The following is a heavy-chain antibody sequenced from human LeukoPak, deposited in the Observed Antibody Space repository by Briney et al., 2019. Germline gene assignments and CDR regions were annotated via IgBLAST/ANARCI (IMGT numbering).Heavy chain of an antibody. J-gene: IGHJ5*02. V-gene: IGHV3-23*01. CDR2: ISGSGGNT. CDR3: VPSGANWFDP. CDR1: GFTFSNAW. D-gene: IGHD3-10*01. Sequence: GGSLRLSCAASGFTFSNAWMSWVRQAPGKGLEWVSSISGSGGNTYYADSVKGRFTISRDNSKNTLNLQMNSLRAEDTAVYYCVPSGANWFDPWGQGTLVTVSS.